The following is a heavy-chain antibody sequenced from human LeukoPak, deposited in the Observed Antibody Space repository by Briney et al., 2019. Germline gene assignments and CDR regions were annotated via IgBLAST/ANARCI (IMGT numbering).Heavy chain of an antibody. V-gene: IGHV3-21*01. Sequence: GGSLRLSCAASGFTFSNYNMNWVRQAPGKGLEWVSSISSVSSYISYADPVKGRFTISRDNAKNSLYLQMNSLRAEDTAVYYCARKRGVGHDAFDIWGQGTMVTVSS. J-gene: IGHJ3*02. CDR1: GFTFSNYN. CDR2: ISSVSSYI. CDR3: ARKRGVGHDAFDI.